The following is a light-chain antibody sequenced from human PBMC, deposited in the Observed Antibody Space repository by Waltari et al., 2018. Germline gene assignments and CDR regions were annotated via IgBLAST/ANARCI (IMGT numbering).Light chain of an antibody. CDR3: CSYAGSSTYV. V-gene: IGLV2-23*01. CDR1: SRDVGSYNL. CDR2: EGS. J-gene: IGLJ1*01. Sequence: QSALTQPASVSRSPGQSITISCTGTSRDVGSYNLVSWYQQHPGKDPKLMIYEGSKRPSGVSNRFSGSKSGNTASLTISGLQAEDEADYYCCSYAGSSTYVFGTGTKVTVL.